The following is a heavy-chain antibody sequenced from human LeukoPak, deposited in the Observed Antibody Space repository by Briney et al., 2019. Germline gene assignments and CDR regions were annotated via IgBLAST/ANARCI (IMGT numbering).Heavy chain of an antibody. D-gene: IGHD6-13*01. Sequence: SETLSLTCTVSGYSISSGYYWGWIRQPPGKGLEWIGSIYHSGSTYYNPSLKSRVTISVDTSKNQFSLKLSSVTAADTAVYYCASLDPRRAGYSSRWYYDRGQTDYWGQGTLVTVSS. V-gene: IGHV4-38-2*02. CDR1: GYSISSGYY. CDR3: ASLDPRRAGYSSRWYYDRGQTDY. J-gene: IGHJ4*02. CDR2: IYHSGST.